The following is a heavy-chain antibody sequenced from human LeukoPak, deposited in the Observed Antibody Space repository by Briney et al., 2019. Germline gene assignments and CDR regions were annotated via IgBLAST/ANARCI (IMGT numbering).Heavy chain of an antibody. D-gene: IGHD3-10*01. Sequence: GASVKVSCKASGGTFSSYAISWVRRAPGQGLEWMGGIIPIFGTANYAQKFQGRVTITTDESTSTAYMELSSLRSEDTAVYYCARGVRAHYYGSGSYGDDAFDIWGQGTMVTVSS. CDR3: ARGVRAHYYGSGSYGDDAFDI. V-gene: IGHV1-69*05. J-gene: IGHJ3*02. CDR1: GGTFSSYA. CDR2: IIPIFGTA.